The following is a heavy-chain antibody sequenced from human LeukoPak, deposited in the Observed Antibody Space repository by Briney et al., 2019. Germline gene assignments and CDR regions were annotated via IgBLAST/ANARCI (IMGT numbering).Heavy chain of an antibody. Sequence: SETLSLTCTVSGGSISSSSYYWGWIRQPPGKGLEWIGSIYYSGSTYYNPPLKSRVTISVDTSKNQFSLKLSSVTAADTAVYYCARQEGYSYGFPNYYYYYGMDVWGQGTTVTVSS. J-gene: IGHJ6*02. CDR1: GGSISSSSYY. V-gene: IGHV4-39*01. D-gene: IGHD5-18*01. CDR2: IYYSGST. CDR3: ARQEGYSYGFPNYYYYYGMDV.